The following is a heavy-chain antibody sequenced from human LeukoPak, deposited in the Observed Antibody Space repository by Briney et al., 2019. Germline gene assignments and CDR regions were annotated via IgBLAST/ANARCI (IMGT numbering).Heavy chain of an antibody. CDR1: GFTVSRNS. V-gene: IGHV3-66*01. CDR2: VYSGGTT. CDR3: AKDQILDTAPYYYYMDV. Sequence: GGSLRLSCVASGFTVSRNSMSWVRQTPGKGLEWVSIVYSGGTTYYADSVKDRFTISRDNSKNTLYLQMNSLRAEDTAVYYCAKDQILDTAPYYYYMDVWGKGTTVTISS. J-gene: IGHJ6*03. D-gene: IGHD5-18*01.